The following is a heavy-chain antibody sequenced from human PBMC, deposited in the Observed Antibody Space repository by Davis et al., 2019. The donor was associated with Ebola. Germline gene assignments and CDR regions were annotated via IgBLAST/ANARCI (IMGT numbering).Heavy chain of an antibody. D-gene: IGHD6-13*01. CDR3: AKDVLGIAAAGTGWTFFDY. V-gene: IGHV3-23*01. Sequence: PGGSLRLSCAASGFTFSSYAMSWVRKAPGKGLEWVSAISGSGGSTYYADSVKGRFTISRDNSKNTLYLQMNSLRAEDTAVYYCAKDVLGIAAAGTGWTFFDYWGQGTLVTVSS. CDR1: GFTFSSYA. CDR2: ISGSGGST. J-gene: IGHJ4*02.